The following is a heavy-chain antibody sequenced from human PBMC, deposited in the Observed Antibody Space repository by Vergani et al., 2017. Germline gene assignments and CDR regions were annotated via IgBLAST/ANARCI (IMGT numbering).Heavy chain of an antibody. V-gene: IGHV3-30*02. D-gene: IGHD2-21*02. CDR3: AKMGSVVVTEVAYYFDY. CDR1: GFSFRSNG. Sequence: QVQLVESGGGVVQPGGSLRLACAASGFSFRSNGMHWVRQAPGKGLEWVAFIRYDGGKTYYVDSVKGRFNISRDNSKNTVFLQMNRLRVEDTAVYYCAKMGSVVVTEVAYYFDYWGQGTLVTVSS. CDR2: IRYDGGKT. J-gene: IGHJ4*02.